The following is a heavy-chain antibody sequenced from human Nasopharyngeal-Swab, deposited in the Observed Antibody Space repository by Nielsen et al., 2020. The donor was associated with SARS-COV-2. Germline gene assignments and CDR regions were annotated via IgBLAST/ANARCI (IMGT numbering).Heavy chain of an antibody. CDR1: GGTFSSYA. CDR2: ISAYNGNT. D-gene: IGHD2-21*02. V-gene: IGHV1-18*01. J-gene: IGHJ6*02. CDR3: ARDRVVVVTGSSSDYYYYGMDV. Sequence: ASVKVSCKASGGTFSSYAISWVRQAPGQGLEWMGWISAYNGNTNYAQKLQGRVTMTTDTSTSTAYMELRSLRSDDTAVYYCARDRVVVVTGSSSDYYYYGMDVWGQGTTVTVSS.